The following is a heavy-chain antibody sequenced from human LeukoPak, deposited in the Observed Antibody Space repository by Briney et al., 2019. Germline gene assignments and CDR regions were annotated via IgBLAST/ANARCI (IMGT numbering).Heavy chain of an antibody. V-gene: IGHV3-23*01. CDR3: AKDISPPIFGVVPLYMDV. CDR1: GFTFSSYA. J-gene: IGHJ6*03. Sequence: GGSLRLSCAASGFTFSSYAMSWVRQAPGKGLEWVSAISGSGGSTYYADSVKGRFAISRDNSKNTLYLQMNSLRAEDTAVYYCAKDISPPIFGVVPLYMDVWGKGTTVTVSS. D-gene: IGHD3-3*01. CDR2: ISGSGGST.